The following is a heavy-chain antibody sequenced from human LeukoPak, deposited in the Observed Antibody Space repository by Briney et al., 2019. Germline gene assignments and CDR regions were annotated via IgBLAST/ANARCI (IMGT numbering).Heavy chain of an antibody. V-gene: IGHV3-23*01. CDR3: AKKLTGWSREFDY. J-gene: IGHJ4*02. CDR1: GFSFSNYA. D-gene: IGHD6-19*01. CDR2: ITVSGSST. Sequence: GGSLRLSCAASGFSFSNYAMSWVRQAPGKGLEWVSAITVSGSSTSYADSGKGRFTISRDNSKNTLFLQMNSLRAEDPAVYYCAKKLTGWSREFDYWGQGTLVTVSS.